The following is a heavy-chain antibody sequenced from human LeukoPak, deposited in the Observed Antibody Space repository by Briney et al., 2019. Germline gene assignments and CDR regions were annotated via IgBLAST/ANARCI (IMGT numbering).Heavy chain of an antibody. J-gene: IGHJ4*02. CDR2: IRSKAYGGTT. CDR1: GFTFGDYA. CDR3: TRDFPDFYGSSGAPSY. D-gene: IGHD3-22*01. V-gene: IGHV3-49*03. Sequence: PGGSLRLSCTASGFTFGDYAMSWFRQAPGKGLEWVGFIRSKAYGGTTEYAASVKGRFTISRDDSKSIAYLQMNSLKTEDTAVYYCTRDFPDFYGSSGAPSYWGQGTLVTVSS.